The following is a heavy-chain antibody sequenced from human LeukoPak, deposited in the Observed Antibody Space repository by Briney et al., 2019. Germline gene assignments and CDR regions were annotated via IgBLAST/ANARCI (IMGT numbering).Heavy chain of an antibody. V-gene: IGHV3-23*01. CDR1: GFTFSTYS. CDR3: AKGDKWELRLLNDAFDI. D-gene: IGHD1-26*01. Sequence: GACLRPSCSASGFTFSTYSMNWVRQPPGKGLEGVSAISGSGGSTYYAASVKGRFTISRDNSKNTLYLQMNSLRAEDTAVYYCAKGDKWELRLLNDAFDIWGQGKMVTASP. CDR2: ISGSGGST. J-gene: IGHJ3*02.